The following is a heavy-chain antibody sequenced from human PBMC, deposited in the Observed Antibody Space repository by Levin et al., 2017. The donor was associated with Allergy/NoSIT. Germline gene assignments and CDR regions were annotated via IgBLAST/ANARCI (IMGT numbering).Heavy chain of an antibody. D-gene: IGHD2-15*01. J-gene: IGHJ5*02. CDR1: GGSISGGGYS. Sequence: LSQTLSLTCAVSGGSISGGGYSWSWIRQPPGKGLEWIGYIYRSGSTYYNPSLKSRLTISVDRSKNQFSLKLSSVTAADTAVYYCASYSSPTGDWFDPWGQGTLVTVSS. V-gene: IGHV4-30-2*01. CDR3: ASYSSPTGDWFDP. CDR2: IYRSGST.